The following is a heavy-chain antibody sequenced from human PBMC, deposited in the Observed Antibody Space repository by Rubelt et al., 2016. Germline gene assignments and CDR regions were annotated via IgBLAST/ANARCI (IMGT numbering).Heavy chain of an antibody. Sequence: CGGGLVQPGGSLRLSCAASGFTVSSNHMSWVRQAPGKGLEWVSSLSSGSSTIFYADSVRGRFTISRDNAKNSLYLQMTSLRDEDTAVYYCARDPGTGDGCNDYWGQGTLVTVSS. V-gene: IGHV3-48*02. CDR1: GFTVSSNH. CDR3: ARDPGTGDGCNDY. J-gene: IGHJ4*02. CDR2: LSSGSSTI. D-gene: IGHD7-27*01.